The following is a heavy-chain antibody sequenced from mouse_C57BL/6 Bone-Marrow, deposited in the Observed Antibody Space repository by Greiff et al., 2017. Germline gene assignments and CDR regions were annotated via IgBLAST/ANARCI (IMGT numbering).Heavy chain of an antibody. J-gene: IGHJ1*03. V-gene: IGHV1-64*01. CDR3: ARSRTTVVPYWYFDV. CDR2: IHPNSGST. CDR1: GYTFTSYW. D-gene: IGHD1-1*01. Sequence: QVQLQQSGAELVKPGASVKLSCKASGYTFTSYWMHWVKQRPGQGLEWIGMIHPNSGSTNYNEKFKSKATLTVDKSSSTAYMQLSSLTSEDSAVYYCARSRTTVVPYWYFDVWGTGTTVTGSS.